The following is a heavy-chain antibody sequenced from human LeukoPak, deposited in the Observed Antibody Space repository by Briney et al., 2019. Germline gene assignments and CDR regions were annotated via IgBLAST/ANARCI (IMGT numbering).Heavy chain of an antibody. CDR1: GYSFTSNY. Sequence: ASVKVSCKASGYSFTSNYIHWVRQAPGQGLEWMGMIYPRDGSTSYAQKFQGRVTVTRDTSTSTVHMELSGLRSEDTAVYYCARMEGYSYSDYWGQGTLVTVSS. J-gene: IGHJ4*02. CDR2: IYPRDGST. D-gene: IGHD5-18*01. V-gene: IGHV1-46*01. CDR3: ARMEGYSYSDY.